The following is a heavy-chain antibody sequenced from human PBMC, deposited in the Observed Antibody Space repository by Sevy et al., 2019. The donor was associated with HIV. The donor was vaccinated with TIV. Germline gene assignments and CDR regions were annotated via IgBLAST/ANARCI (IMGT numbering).Heavy chain of an antibody. J-gene: IGHJ4*02. V-gene: IGHV3-33*01. Sequence: GGSLRLSCAASGFTPSTYGMHWVRQAPGKGLEWVAVIGYDGSNKYYADSVRGRFTISRDNSKNTLFLQMDSLRGEDTAVYYCAMDPRMYGDYLLAYLDYWGQGTLVTVSS. CDR2: IGYDGSNK. D-gene: IGHD2-8*01. CDR1: GFTPSTYG. CDR3: AMDPRMYGDYLLAYLDY.